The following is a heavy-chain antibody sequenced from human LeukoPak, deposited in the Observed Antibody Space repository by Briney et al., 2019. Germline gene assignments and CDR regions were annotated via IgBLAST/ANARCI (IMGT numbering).Heavy chain of an antibody. CDR1: GFTFSGYE. Sequence: LRLSCAASGFTFSGYEMNWVRQAPGKGLEWIGEVHLDGRTNYNPSLKSRLTMSVDLSENHVSLKLTSVTAADTAVYYCAREGGFYRPLDYSGQGTLVTVSP. V-gene: IGHV4-34*01. CDR3: AREGGFYRPLDY. J-gene: IGHJ4*02. D-gene: IGHD3-3*01. CDR2: VHLDGRT.